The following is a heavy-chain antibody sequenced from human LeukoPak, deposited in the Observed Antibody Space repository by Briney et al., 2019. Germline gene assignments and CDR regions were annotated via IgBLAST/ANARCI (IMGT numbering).Heavy chain of an antibody. D-gene: IGHD4-11*01. Sequence: GGSLRLSCAAPGFTFSSYGMHWVRQAPGKGLEWVAFIRYDGSNKYYADSVKGRFTISRDNSKNTLYLQMNSLRAEDTAVYYCAKDIRRYSNYFDYWGQGTLVTVSS. CDR1: GFTFSSYG. V-gene: IGHV3-30*02. J-gene: IGHJ4*02. CDR3: AKDIRRYSNYFDY. CDR2: IRYDGSNK.